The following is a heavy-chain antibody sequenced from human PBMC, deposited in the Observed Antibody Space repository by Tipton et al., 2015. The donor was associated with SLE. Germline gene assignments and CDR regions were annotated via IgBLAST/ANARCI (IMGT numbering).Heavy chain of an antibody. Sequence: TLSLTCTVSGGSISSGGYYWSWICQHPEKGLEWIGYIYYSGSTYYNPSLKSRLSISVDTSKNQFSLKLSSVTAADTAVYYCASSHGYYFDYWGQGTLVTVSS. CDR3: ASSHGYYFDY. CDR2: IYYSGST. J-gene: IGHJ4*02. CDR1: GGSISSGGYY. V-gene: IGHV4-31*03.